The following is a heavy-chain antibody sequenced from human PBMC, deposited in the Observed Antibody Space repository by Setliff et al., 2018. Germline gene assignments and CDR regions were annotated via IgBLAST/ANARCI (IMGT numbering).Heavy chain of an antibody. CDR1: GFTFSDYS. Sequence: SLRLSCAASGFTFSDYSMNWVRQAPGKGLEWVSDISSSSSTIYYADSVKGRFTISRDNSKNTLYLQMNSLRVDDTAVYYCVGDPPQSGYAFAIWGQGTMVTVSS. CDR2: ISSSSSTI. V-gene: IGHV3-48*01. J-gene: IGHJ3*02. CDR3: VGDPPQSGYAFAI. D-gene: IGHD7-27*01.